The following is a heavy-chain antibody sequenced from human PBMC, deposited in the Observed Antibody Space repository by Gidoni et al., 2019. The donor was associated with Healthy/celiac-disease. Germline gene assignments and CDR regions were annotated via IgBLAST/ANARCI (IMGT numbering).Heavy chain of an antibody. D-gene: IGHD3-22*01. CDR2: SYYSEST. CDR3: ARDRGYPPVHDAVDI. J-gene: IGHJ3*02. CDR1: RCSISSSSDY. V-gene: IGHV4-39*07. Sequence: QRQLQESGPGLVKPSETLSLTCTISRCSISSSSDYWGWIRPPPGKGLEWIVSSYYSESTYYNPALKSRVTISVDTSKNQFSLKLSSVTAAYTAVYYCARDRGYPPVHDAVDIWGQGTMVTVSS.